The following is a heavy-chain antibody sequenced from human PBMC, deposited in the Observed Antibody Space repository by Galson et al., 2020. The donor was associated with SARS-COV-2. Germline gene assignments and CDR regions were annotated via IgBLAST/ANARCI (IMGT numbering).Heavy chain of an antibody. CDR3: ARALLTGINILYYHGMDV. V-gene: IGHV6-1*01. Sequence: SQTLSLTSAISGDSVSSNSAAWNWIRQSPSRGLEWLGRTYYRSKWYNDYAVSVKSRITINPDTSKNQFSLQLNSVTPEDTGVYYCARALLTGINILYYHGMDVWGQGTTVTVSS. D-gene: IGHD1-20*01. J-gene: IGHJ6*02. CDR1: GDSVSSNSAA. CDR2: TYYRSKWYN.